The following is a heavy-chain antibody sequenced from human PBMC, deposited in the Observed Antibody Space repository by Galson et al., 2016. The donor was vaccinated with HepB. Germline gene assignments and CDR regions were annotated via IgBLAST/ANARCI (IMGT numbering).Heavy chain of an antibody. D-gene: IGHD6-13*01. J-gene: IGHJ5*01. CDR3: ARSRASISATGNWFGP. V-gene: IGHV2-5*02. CDR2: IYWDDNK. CDR1: GFSLSTNGLG. Sequence: ALVKPTQTLTLTCSFSGFSLSTNGLGVGWIRQPPGKALEWLALIYWDDNKRYSPSLKNGLAITKDTSKNQVVLTMSNMDPVDTGTYYCARSRASISATGNWFGPWGQGSLVTVSS.